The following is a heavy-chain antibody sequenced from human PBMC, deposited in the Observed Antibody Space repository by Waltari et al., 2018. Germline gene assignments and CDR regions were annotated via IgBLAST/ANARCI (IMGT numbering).Heavy chain of an antibody. D-gene: IGHD1-1*01. Sequence: QVQLVQSGAEVKKPGSSVKVSCKASGGTFSSYAISWVRQAPGQGLEWMGGIIHSFGTENYAQKFQGRVTITTDESTSTAYMELSSLRSEDTAVYYCASNRPTLNYFDYWGQGTLVTVSS. CDR1: GGTFSSYA. CDR2: IIHSFGTE. CDR3: ASNRPTLNYFDY. V-gene: IGHV1-69*05. J-gene: IGHJ4*02.